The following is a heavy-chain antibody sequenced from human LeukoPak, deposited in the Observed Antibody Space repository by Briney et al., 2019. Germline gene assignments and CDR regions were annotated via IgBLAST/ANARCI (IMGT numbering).Heavy chain of an antibody. V-gene: IGHV3-21*01. D-gene: IGHD3-22*01. CDR1: GFTFSSYS. CDR2: ISSSSSYI. Sequence: PGGSLRLSCAASGFTFSSYSMNWVRQAPGKGLEWVSSISSSSSYIYYADSVKGRFTISRDNAKNSLYLQMNSLRAEDTAVYYCARALGLYYDSSGYFSDYWGQGTLVTVSS. J-gene: IGHJ4*02. CDR3: ARALGLYYDSSGYFSDY.